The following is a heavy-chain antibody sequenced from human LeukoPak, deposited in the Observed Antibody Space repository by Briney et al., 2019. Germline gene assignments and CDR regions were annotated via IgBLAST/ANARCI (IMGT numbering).Heavy chain of an antibody. CDR1: GYTFTGYY. CDR2: INPNSGGT. V-gene: IGHV1-2*02. CDR3: VTDVQIVGAFDWFDP. J-gene: IGHJ5*02. D-gene: IGHD1-26*01. Sequence: GASVKASCKASGYTFTGYYMHWVRQAPGQGLEWMGWINPNSGGTNYAQKFQGRVTMTRDTSISTAYMELSRLRSDDTAVYYCVTDVQIVGAFDWFDPWGQGTLVTVSS.